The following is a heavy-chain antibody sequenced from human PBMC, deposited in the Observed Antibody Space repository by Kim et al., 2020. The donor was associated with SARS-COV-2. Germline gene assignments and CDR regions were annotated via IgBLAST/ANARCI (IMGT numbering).Heavy chain of an antibody. Sequence: GGSLRLSCAASGISFSTYWMHWLRQVPGKGLVWVSRISSDGRGRDYADSVKGRFTISRDNAKNTLYLQMNSLRAEDTAVYYCARDPMIRGSYLGQGILVTVSS. D-gene: IGHD3-10*01. J-gene: IGHJ4*02. CDR3: ARDPMIRGSY. CDR1: GISFSTYW. CDR2: ISSDGRGR. V-gene: IGHV3-74*01.